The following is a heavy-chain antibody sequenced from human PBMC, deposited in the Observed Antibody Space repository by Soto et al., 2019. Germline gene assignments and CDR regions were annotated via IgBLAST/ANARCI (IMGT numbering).Heavy chain of an antibody. Sequence: PSETLSLTCTVSGGSISSGGYYWSWIRQHPGKGLEWIGYIYYSGSTYYNPSLKSRVTISVDTSKNQFSLKLSSVTAADTAVYYCARDYAAAGTLTPYYYYGMDVWGQGTTVTVSS. V-gene: IGHV4-31*03. CDR3: ARDYAAAGTLTPYYYYGMDV. CDR2: IYYSGST. J-gene: IGHJ6*02. CDR1: GGSISSGGYY. D-gene: IGHD6-13*01.